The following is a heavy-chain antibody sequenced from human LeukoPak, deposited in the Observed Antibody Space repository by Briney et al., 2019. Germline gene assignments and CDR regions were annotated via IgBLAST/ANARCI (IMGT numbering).Heavy chain of an antibody. V-gene: IGHV3-23*01. CDR1: GFTFSSYA. Sequence: PGGSLRLSCAASGFTFSSYAMIWVRQAPGKGLEWVSIILAGSSTYYTDSVKGRFTISRDNSKNTLYLQMDSLRAEDTAVYSCAKGSTVGAQPDYWGQGTLVTVSS. CDR3: AKGSTVGAQPDY. CDR2: ILAGSST. D-gene: IGHD4-23*01. J-gene: IGHJ4*02.